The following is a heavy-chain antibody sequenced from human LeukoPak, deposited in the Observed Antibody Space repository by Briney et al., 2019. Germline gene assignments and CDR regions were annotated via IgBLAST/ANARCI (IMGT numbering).Heavy chain of an antibody. CDR1: GVSVSSSIYH. CDR2: TYNGGST. V-gene: IGHV4-61*01. Sequence: SETLSLTCTVSGVSVSSSIYHWFWIRQPPGKGLEWIGFTYNGGSTYYNPSLKSRVTISVDMAKNQFSLKVMSVTAADTAVYYCVRGHGGYWGQGTLVTVSS. CDR3: VRGHGGY. J-gene: IGHJ4*02.